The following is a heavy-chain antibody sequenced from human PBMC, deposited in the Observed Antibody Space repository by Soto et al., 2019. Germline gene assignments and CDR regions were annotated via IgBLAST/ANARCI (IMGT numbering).Heavy chain of an antibody. J-gene: IGHJ4*02. Sequence: QLQLQESGPGLVKPSETLSLTCTVSGGSISSSSYYWGWIRQPPGKGLEWIGSIYYSGSTYYNPSLKSRVTISVDTSKNQFSLKLSSVTAADTAVYYCARHENHDFDWFNRQNDYWGQGTLVTVSS. CDR1: GGSISSSSYY. D-gene: IGHD3-9*01. CDR3: ARHENHDFDWFNRQNDY. CDR2: IYYSGST. V-gene: IGHV4-39*01.